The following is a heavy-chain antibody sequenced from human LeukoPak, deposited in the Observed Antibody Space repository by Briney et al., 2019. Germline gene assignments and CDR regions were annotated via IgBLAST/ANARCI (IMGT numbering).Heavy chain of an antibody. CDR1: GGSIRSGNYY. CDR3: ARQRRTGDLG. Sequence: SETLSLTCTVSGGSIRSGNYYWSWIRQPPGKGLEWIGYLYYTGSTYYNPSLRSRVTISVDTSNNQFSLKLSSVAAADTAVYYCARQRRTGDLGWGQGTLVTVSS. CDR2: LYYTGST. J-gene: IGHJ4*02. D-gene: IGHD7-27*01. V-gene: IGHV4-30-4*08.